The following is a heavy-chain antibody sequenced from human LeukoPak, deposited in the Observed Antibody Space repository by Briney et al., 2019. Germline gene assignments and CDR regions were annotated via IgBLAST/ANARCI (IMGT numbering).Heavy chain of an antibody. CDR3: AREGRDRMLIAVAGTSLGSYDY. CDR2: IYYSGST. CDR1: GGSISSSSYY. Sequence: PSETLSLTCTVSGGSISSSSYYWGWIRQPPGKGLEWIGSIYYSGSTYYNPSLKSRVTISVDTSKNQFSLKLSSVTAADTAVYYCAREGRDRMLIAVAGTSLGSYDYWGQGTLVTVSS. D-gene: IGHD6-19*01. V-gene: IGHV4-39*07. J-gene: IGHJ4*02.